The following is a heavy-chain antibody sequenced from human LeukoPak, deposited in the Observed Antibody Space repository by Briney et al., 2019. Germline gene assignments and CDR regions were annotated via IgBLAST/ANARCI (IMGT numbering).Heavy chain of an antibody. Sequence: GGSLILSCAASGFTFSSYEMNWVRQAPGKGLEWVSYISSSCSTIYFADSVQGRFTISRDNAKNSLYLQMNSLRAEDTAVYYCAREVDGYCSGGSCGDIWGQGTMVTVSS. CDR2: ISSSCSTI. J-gene: IGHJ3*02. D-gene: IGHD2-15*01. V-gene: IGHV3-48*03. CDR3: AREVDGYCSGGSCGDI. CDR1: GFTFSSYE.